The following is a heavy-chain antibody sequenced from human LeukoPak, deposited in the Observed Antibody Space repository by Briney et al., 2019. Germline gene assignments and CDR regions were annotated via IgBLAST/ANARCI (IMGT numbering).Heavy chain of an antibody. D-gene: IGHD3-9*01. V-gene: IGHV3-48*03. Sequence: GGSLRLSCAASGFTFSSYEMNWVRQAPGKGLEWVSYISSSGSTIYYADSVKGRFTISRDNAKNSLYLQMNSLRAEDTAVYYCARDFNYDILTGYYYYYMDVWGKGTTVTISS. CDR1: GFTFSSYE. J-gene: IGHJ6*03. CDR3: ARDFNYDILTGYYYYYMDV. CDR2: ISSSGSTI.